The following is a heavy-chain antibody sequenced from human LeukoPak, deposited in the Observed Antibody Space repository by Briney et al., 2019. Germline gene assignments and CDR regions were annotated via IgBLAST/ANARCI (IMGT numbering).Heavy chain of an antibody. J-gene: IGHJ2*01. D-gene: IGHD5-12*01. CDR1: EFAFSNYG. CDR2: VNIDGSIT. V-gene: IGHV3-74*01. Sequence: GGSLRLSCAASEFAFSNYGMHWVRQVPGKGLVWVSRVNIDGSITDYADSVKGRFTVSRDNARNTLFLQMNNLRAEDTAVYYCVRDKIRIHWYFDLWGRGTLVTVSS. CDR3: VRDKIRIHWYFDL.